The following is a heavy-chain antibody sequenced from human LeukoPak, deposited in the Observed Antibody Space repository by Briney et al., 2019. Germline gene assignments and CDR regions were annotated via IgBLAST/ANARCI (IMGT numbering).Heavy chain of an antibody. V-gene: IGHV3-48*04. Sequence: GGSLRLSCEASGFSFSASSMNWVRQAPGKGLEWIAYISSSSSAIYYADSVKGRFTISRDNAKNSLYLQMNSLRAEDTAVYYCAELGITMIGGVWGKGTTVTISS. CDR2: ISSSSSAI. J-gene: IGHJ6*04. CDR1: GFSFSASS. CDR3: AELGITMIGGV. D-gene: IGHD3-10*02.